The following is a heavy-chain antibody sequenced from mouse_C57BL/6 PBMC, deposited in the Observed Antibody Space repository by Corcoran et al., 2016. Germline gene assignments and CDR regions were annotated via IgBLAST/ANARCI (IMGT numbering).Heavy chain of an antibody. D-gene: IGHD2-1*01. CDR1: GYTFTDYN. J-gene: IGHJ4*01. CDR2: INPNNGGT. Sequence: EVQLQQSGPELVKPGASVKIPCKASGYTFTDYNMDWVKQSHGKSLEWIGDINPNNGGTIYNQKFKGKATLTVDKSSSTAYMELRSLTSEDTAVYYCARTPTDYGNYYYAMDYWGQGTSVTVSS. V-gene: IGHV1-18*01. CDR3: ARTPTDYGNYYYAMDY.